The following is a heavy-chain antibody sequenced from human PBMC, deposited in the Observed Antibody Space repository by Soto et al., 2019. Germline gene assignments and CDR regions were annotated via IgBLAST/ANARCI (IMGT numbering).Heavy chain of an antibody. D-gene: IGHD2-2*01. CDR1: GFTFSSYA. V-gene: IGHV3-23*01. J-gene: IGHJ6*01. CDR2: ISGSGGSX. CDR3: XKEEXXXVVXXXXXHRXXNXXXXMDV. Sequence: PGGSLRLSCAASGFTFSSYAMSWVRQAPGKGLEWVSAISGSGGSXXTAGXXKGRFTISRDNSKNTLYLQMNSLRAEXTAXXYCXKEEXXXVVXXXXXHRXXNXXXXMDVW.